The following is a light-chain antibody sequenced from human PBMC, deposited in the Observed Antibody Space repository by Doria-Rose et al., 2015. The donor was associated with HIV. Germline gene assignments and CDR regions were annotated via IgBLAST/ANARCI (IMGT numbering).Light chain of an antibody. CDR2: DGS. CDR3: HQYGTAWT. J-gene: IGKJ1*01. CDR1: QSFSSTY. V-gene: IGKV3-20*01. Sequence: TQSPGTLSLSPGERATLSCSASQSFSSTYLAWYQQNPGQAPSLLIYDGSTRATDIPDRFSASGSGTDFTLTINKLEPEDFALYYCHQYGTAWTFGQGTKVEI.